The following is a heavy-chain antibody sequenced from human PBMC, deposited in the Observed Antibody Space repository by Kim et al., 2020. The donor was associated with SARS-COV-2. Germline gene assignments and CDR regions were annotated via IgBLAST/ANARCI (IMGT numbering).Heavy chain of an antibody. J-gene: IGHJ3*02. CDR2: IKQDGNQK. D-gene: IGHD6-19*01. Sequence: GGSLRLSWAASGFTFSSYWMTWVRQAPGKGLEWVANIKQDGNQKYYVDSVKGRFTISRDNAKNSLYLQMNSLRAEDTAVYYCARDGDLYSSGKDAFDIWGQGTMVTVSS. CDR1: GFTFSSYW. CDR3: ARDGDLYSSGKDAFDI. V-gene: IGHV3-7*01.